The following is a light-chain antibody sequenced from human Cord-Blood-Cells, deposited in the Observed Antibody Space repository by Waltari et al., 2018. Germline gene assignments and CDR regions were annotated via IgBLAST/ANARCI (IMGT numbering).Light chain of an antibody. CDR1: SSNIVSNT. Sequence: QSVLTQPPSASGTPGQRVTISCSGSSSNIVSNTVNWYQQLPGTAPKLLIYSNNQRPSGVPYRFSGSKSGTSASLAISGRQSEDEADYYCAAWDDSLNGWVFGGGTKLTVL. CDR2: SNN. V-gene: IGLV1-44*01. CDR3: AAWDDSLNGWV. J-gene: IGLJ3*02.